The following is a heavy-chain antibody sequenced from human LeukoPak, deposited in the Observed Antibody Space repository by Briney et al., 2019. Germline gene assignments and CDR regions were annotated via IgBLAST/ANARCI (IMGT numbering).Heavy chain of an antibody. CDR1: SASISTYY. J-gene: IGHJ4*02. CDR3: ARTRSGTYDSSGYFEY. V-gene: IGHV4-59*01. CDR2: IYHSGTS. D-gene: IGHD3-22*01. Sequence: SETLSLTCTVSSASISTYYWSWIRQPPGKGLEWIGYIYHSGTSNYNPSLKSRVTMSVDTSKSQFSLKLSSVTAADTAVYYCARTRSGTYDSSGYFEYWGQGTLVTVSS.